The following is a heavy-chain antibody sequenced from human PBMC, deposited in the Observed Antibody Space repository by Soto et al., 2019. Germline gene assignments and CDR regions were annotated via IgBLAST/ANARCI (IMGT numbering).Heavy chain of an antibody. CDR3: ARTVIGGFDY. CDR1: GGSISSGGYS. V-gene: IGHV4-30-2*02. CDR2: IYHSGST. J-gene: IGHJ4*02. Sequence: PSETLSLTCAVSGGSISSGGYSWSWIRQPPGKGLEWIGYIYHSGSTYYNPSPKSRVTISVDRSKNQFSLKLSSVTAADTAVYYCARTVIGGFDYWGQGILVTVSS. D-gene: IGHD3-16*02.